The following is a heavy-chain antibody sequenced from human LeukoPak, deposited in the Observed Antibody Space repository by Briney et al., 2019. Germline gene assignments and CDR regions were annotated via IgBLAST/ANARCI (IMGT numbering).Heavy chain of an antibody. D-gene: IGHD6-13*01. CDR1: GFTFSSYG. J-gene: IGHJ1*01. CDR3: AAASGYSYFEH. Sequence: EPGGSLRLSCAASGFTFSSYGMHWVRQAPGKGLEWVSIIWYDGSKKYYADSVKGRFTISRDDSKNTVYLQMNSLRVEDTAVYYCAAASGYSYFEHWGQGTLVSVSS. V-gene: IGHV3-33*01. CDR2: IWYDGSKK.